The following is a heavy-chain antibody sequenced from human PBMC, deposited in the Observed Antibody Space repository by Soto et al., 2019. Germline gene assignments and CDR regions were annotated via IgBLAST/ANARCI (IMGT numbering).Heavy chain of an antibody. J-gene: IGHJ6*03. V-gene: IGHV5-51*01. D-gene: IGHD3-10*01. Sequence: PGESLKISREGSGYSLTSYWVGWVRPMPGKGLEWMGIIYPGDSDTRYSPSFQGQVTISADKSISTAYLQWSSLKASDTAMYYCALWFVDPKSPLYYYCMHVWGKGTTVTVSS. CDR1: GYSLTSYW. CDR3: ALWFVDPKSPLYYYCMHV. CDR2: IYPGDSDT.